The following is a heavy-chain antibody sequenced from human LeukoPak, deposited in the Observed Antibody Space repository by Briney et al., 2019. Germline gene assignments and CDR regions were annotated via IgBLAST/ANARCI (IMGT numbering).Heavy chain of an antibody. V-gene: IGHV1-8*01. CDR3: AREKAYCSSTSCYAGFDP. Sequence: GASVKVSCKASRYTFTSYDINWVRQATGQGLEWMGWMNPNSGNTGYAQKFQGWVTMTRDTSISTAYMELGRLRSDDTAVYYCAREKAYCSSTSCYAGFDPWGQGTLVTVSS. J-gene: IGHJ5*02. D-gene: IGHD2-2*01. CDR1: RYTFTSYD. CDR2: MNPNSGNT.